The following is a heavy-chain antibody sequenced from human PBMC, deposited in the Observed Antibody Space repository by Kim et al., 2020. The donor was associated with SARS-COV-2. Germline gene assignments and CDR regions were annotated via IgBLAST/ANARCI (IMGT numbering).Heavy chain of an antibody. CDR3: ARFRTRYSSSRGEYFDY. J-gene: IGHJ4*02. Sequence: SETLSLTCTVSGGSISSSSYYWGWIRQPPGKGLEWIGSIYYSGSTYYNPSLKSRVTISVDTSKNQFSLKLSSVTAADTAVYYCARFRTRYSSSRGEYFDYWGQGTLVTVSS. V-gene: IGHV4-39*07. D-gene: IGHD6-13*01. CDR1: GGSISSSSYY. CDR2: IYYSGST.